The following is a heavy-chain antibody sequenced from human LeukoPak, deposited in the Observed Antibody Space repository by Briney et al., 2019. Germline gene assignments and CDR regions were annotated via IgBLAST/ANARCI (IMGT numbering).Heavy chain of an antibody. Sequence: ASVKVSCKVSGYTLTELSMHWVRQAPGKGLEWMGGFDPEDGETIYAQKFQGRVTMTEDTSTGTAYMELSSLRSEDTAVYYCATLGYCSGTSCYERVMYYYYMDVWGKGTTVTVSS. V-gene: IGHV1-24*01. CDR2: FDPEDGET. D-gene: IGHD2-2*01. CDR1: GYTLTELS. CDR3: ATLGYCSGTSCYERVMYYYYMDV. J-gene: IGHJ6*03.